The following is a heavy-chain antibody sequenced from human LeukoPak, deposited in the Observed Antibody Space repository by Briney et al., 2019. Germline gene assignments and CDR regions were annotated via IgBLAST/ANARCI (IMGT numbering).Heavy chain of an antibody. D-gene: IGHD6-13*01. CDR1: DFSFITYA. Sequence: GGSLRLSCAASDFSFITYAMSWVRQAPGKGLEWVAVISYDGSNKYYADSVKGRFTISRDNSKNTLYLQMNSLRAEDTAVYYCAKGTLPVIAAGGLFDYWGQGTLVTVAS. CDR3: AKGTLPVIAAGGLFDY. CDR2: ISYDGSNK. J-gene: IGHJ4*02. V-gene: IGHV3-30*18.